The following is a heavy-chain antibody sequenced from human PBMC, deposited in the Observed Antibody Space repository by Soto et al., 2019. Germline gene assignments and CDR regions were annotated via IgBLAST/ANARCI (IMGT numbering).Heavy chain of an antibody. D-gene: IGHD6-19*01. J-gene: IGHJ4*02. CDR2: IIPIFGTA. V-gene: IGHV1-69*01. CDR1: GGTFSSYA. Sequence: QVQLVQSGAEVKKPGSSVKVSCKASGGTFSSYAISWVRQAPGQGLEWMGGIIPIFGTANYAQKFQGRVKITADESTSTAYMELSSMRSEDTSVYYCARTYSSGWSPPYYFDDWGQGTLVTVSS. CDR3: ARTYSSGWSPPYYFDD.